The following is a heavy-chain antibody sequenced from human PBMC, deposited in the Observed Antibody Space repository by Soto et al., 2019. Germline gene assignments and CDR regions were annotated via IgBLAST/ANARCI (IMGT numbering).Heavy chain of an antibody. Sequence: GGSLRLSCAASGFTFSSYAMSWVRHAPGKGLEWVSAISGSGGSTYYADSVKGRFTISRDNSKNTLYLQMNSLRAEDTAVYYCAKKFKGSTSWEVQDIDYWGQGTLVTVSS. CDR2: ISGSGGST. CDR3: AKKFKGSTSWEVQDIDY. V-gene: IGHV3-23*01. D-gene: IGHD2-2*01. CDR1: GFTFSSYA. J-gene: IGHJ4*02.